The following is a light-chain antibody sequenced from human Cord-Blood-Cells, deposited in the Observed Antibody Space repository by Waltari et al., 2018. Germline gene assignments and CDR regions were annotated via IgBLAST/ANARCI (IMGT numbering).Light chain of an antibody. J-gene: IGKJ5*01. CDR2: AAS. Sequence: AIRMTQSPSSLSASTGDRVHITCRASQVISSYLAWYQQKPGKAPKLLIYAASTLQSEVPSRFSGSGSETDFTLTISCLQSEDFATYSCQQYYRYHTFGQGKRLEIK. V-gene: IGKV1-8*01. CDR1: QVISSY. CDR3: QQYYRYHT.